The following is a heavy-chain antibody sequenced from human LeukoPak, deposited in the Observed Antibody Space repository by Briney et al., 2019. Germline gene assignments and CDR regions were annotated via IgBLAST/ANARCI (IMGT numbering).Heavy chain of an antibody. V-gene: IGHV3-21*01. D-gene: IGHD1-26*01. CDR2: ISSSSSYI. Sequence: PGGSLRLSCAASGFTFSSYSMNWVRQAPGKGLEWVSSISSSSSYIYYADSVKGRFTISRDNAKNPLYLQMNSLRAEDTAVYYCARDGGATSVYRYWGQGTLVTVSS. CDR3: ARDGGATSVYRY. J-gene: IGHJ4*02. CDR1: GFTFSSYS.